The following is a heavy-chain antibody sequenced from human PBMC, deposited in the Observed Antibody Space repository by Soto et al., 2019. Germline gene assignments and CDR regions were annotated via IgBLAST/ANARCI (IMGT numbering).Heavy chain of an antibody. D-gene: IGHD3-10*01. CDR3: VKDTGIDAAFHI. J-gene: IGHJ3*02. CDR2: VNWNGANI. CDR1: GFTFDDYA. Sequence: EVQLVESGGGLVQPGRSLRLSCVASGFTFDDYAMHWVRQAPGKGLEWVSGVNWNGANIGYADSVKGRFTISRDNAKNSLYLRMDSLSTEDTAFYYRVKDTGIDAAFHIWGQGTMVTVSS. V-gene: IGHV3-9*01.